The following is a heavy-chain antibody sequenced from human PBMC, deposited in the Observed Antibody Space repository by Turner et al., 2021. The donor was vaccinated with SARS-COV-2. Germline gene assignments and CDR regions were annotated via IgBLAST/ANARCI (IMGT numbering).Heavy chain of an antibody. CDR1: GFTFSSYS. J-gene: IGHJ4*02. CDR2: ISSSSSYI. V-gene: IGHV3-21*01. D-gene: IGHD1-26*01. Sequence: EVQLVESGGGLVKHGGSLRLSCAASGFTFSSYSMNWVRQAPGKGLECVSFISSSSSYIYYADSVKGRFTISRDNAKNSLYLQMNSLRAEDTAVYYCARELAGRFGGATEIDYWGQGTLVTVSS. CDR3: ARELAGRFGGATEIDY.